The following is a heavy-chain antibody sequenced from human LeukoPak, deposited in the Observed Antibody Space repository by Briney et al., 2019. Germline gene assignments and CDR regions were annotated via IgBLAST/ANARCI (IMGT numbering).Heavy chain of an antibody. J-gene: IGHJ3*01. Sequence: AASVKVSCKASGGTFSSYAISWVRQAPGQGLEWMGRIIPIFGTENYAQKFQGRVTITTDESTSTAYMELRSLRSEETAVYYCARRAEVYNWNYADAFDLWGQGTMVRVSS. CDR2: IIPIFGTE. D-gene: IGHD1-7*01. CDR1: GGTFSSYA. CDR3: ARRAEVYNWNYADAFDL. V-gene: IGHV1-69*05.